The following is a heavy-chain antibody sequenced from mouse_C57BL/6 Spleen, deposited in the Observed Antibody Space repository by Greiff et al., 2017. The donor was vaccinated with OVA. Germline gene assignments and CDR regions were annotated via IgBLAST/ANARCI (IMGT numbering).Heavy chain of an antibody. CDR2: IYPGDGDT. D-gene: IGHD1-1*02. CDR3: ARDYAHAMDY. V-gene: IGHV1-82*01. CDR1: GYAFSSSW. J-gene: IGHJ4*01. Sequence: VQLQQSGPELVKPGASVKISCKASGYAFSSSWMNWVKQRPGKGLEWIGRIYPGDGDTNYNGKFKGKATLTADKSSSTAYMQLSSLTSEDSAVYFCARDYAHAMDYWGQGTSVTVSS.